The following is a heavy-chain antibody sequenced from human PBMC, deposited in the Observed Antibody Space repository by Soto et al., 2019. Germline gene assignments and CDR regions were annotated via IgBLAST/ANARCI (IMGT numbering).Heavy chain of an antibody. Sequence: QVQLQQWGAGPQKPSETLSLTCAVYGGSFSGYYGSWIRQTPGEGLEWIGEINPSGSTNYNPSLKSRVTLLVDTSKSQFSLKFSSVTAADTAVYYGAKRVRATANGGYYLDYWGQGTLVTVSS. CDR1: GGSFSGYY. V-gene: IGHV4-34*01. J-gene: IGHJ4*02. CDR2: INPSGST. CDR3: AKRVRATANGGYYLDY. D-gene: IGHD4-17*01.